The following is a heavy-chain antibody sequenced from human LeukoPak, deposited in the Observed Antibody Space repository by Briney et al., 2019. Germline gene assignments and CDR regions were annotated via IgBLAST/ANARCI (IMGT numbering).Heavy chain of an antibody. Sequence: PGGSLRLSCAASGFTFSSYAMSWVRQAPGKGLEWVSAISGSGGSTYYADSVKGRFTISRDNSKNTLYLQMNSLIAEDTAVYYCARVGIRFLEQYYFDYWGQGTLVTVSS. D-gene: IGHD3-3*01. CDR1: GFTFSSYA. CDR2: ISGSGGST. J-gene: IGHJ4*02. CDR3: ARVGIRFLEQYYFDY. V-gene: IGHV3-23*01.